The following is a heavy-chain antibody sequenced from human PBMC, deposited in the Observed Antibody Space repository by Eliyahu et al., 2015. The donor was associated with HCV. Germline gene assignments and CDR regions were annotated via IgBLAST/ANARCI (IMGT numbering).Heavy chain of an antibody. D-gene: IGHD3-9*01. CDR2: IXSSGST. CDR3: ARDIGPLGESPRTDWDTLED. Sequence: VQLQQSGPGLVKPSETXSLTCTVXCGXISNCXXSWIRQPAGKGLEWIGRIXSSGSTNXNPSLRGRFTLSIDTSQNQISLKLPSVTAADAAVYYCARDIGPLGESPRTDWDTLEDWGPGTLVTVSS. CDR1: CGXISNCX. V-gene: IGHV4-4*07. J-gene: IGHJ4*02.